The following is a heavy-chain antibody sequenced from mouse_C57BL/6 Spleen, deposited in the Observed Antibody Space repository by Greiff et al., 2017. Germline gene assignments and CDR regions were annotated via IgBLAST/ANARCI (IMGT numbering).Heavy chain of an antibody. Sequence: EVMLVESGGGLVKPGGSLKLSCAASGFTFSSYAMSWVRQTPEKRLEWVATISDGGSYTYYPDNVKGRFTISRDNAKNNLYLQMSHLKSEDTAMYYCERDPPYGYGDYWGQGTTLTVSS. CDR1: GFTFSSYA. J-gene: IGHJ2*01. CDR3: ERDPPYGYGDY. V-gene: IGHV5-4*01. D-gene: IGHD2-2*01. CDR2: ISDGGSYT.